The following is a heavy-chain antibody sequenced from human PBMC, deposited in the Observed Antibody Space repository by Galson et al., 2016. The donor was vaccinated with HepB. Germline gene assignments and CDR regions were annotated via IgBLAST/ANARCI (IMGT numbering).Heavy chain of an antibody. D-gene: IGHD2-2*01. CDR2: IWYDGSKK. CDR3: ARELLVPAALRRTYYGMDV. V-gene: IGHV3-33*01. CDR1: GFTASNYA. J-gene: IGHJ6*02. Sequence: SLRLSCAASGFTASNYAMHWVRQAPGKGLEWVAVIWYDGSKKYHADSVKARFTISRDHSRNTLSLQMNSLRAEDTAVYYCARELLVPAALRRTYYGMDVWGQGTTVTVSS.